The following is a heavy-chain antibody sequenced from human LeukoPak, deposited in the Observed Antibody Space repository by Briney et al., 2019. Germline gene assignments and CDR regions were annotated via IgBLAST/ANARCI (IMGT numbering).Heavy chain of an antibody. V-gene: IGHV4-59*01. J-gene: IGHJ4*02. D-gene: IGHD5-12*01. CDR2: IYYSGST. CDR1: GGSFSSYY. CDR3: ARLGGYGYFDY. Sequence: SETLSLTCAVYGGSFSSYYWSWIRQPPGKGLEWIGYIYYSGSTNYNPSLKSRVTISVDTSKSQFSLKLSSVTAADTAVYYCARLGGYGYFDYWGQGTLVTVSS.